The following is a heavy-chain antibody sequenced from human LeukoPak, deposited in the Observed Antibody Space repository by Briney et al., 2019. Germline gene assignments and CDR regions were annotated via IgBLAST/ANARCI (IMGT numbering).Heavy chain of an antibody. J-gene: IGHJ4*02. CDR1: GFTVSSNY. V-gene: IGHV3-53*01. Sequence: GGSLRLSCAASGFTVSSNYMSWVRQAPGKGLEWVSVIYSGGNTYYADSVKGRFTISRDNSKNTLYLQMNSLRAEDTAVYYCAKIEYSSSSRIYWGQGTLVTVSS. D-gene: IGHD6-6*01. CDR2: IYSGGNT. CDR3: AKIEYSSSSRIY.